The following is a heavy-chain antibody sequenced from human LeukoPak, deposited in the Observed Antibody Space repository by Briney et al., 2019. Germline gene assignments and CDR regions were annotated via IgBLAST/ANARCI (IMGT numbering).Heavy chain of an antibody. CDR3: ARHQVSLYDILTGYDY. CDR1: GGSISSYY. D-gene: IGHD3-9*01. CDR2: IYTSGST. V-gene: IGHV4-4*07. J-gene: IGHJ4*02. Sequence: PSETLSLTCTVSGGSISSYYWSWIRQPAGKGLEWIGRIYTSGSTNYNPSLKSRVTMSVDTSKNQFSLKLSSVTAADTAVYYCARHQVSLYDILTGYDYWGQGTLVTVSS.